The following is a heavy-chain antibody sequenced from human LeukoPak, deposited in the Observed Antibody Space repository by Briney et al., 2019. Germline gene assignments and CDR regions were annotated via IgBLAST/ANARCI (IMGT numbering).Heavy chain of an antibody. CDR1: GFSFSSFA. D-gene: IGHD3-16*01. J-gene: IGHJ4*02. CDR3: AKASWVSSTDAVR. V-gene: IGHV3-23*01. Sequence: GGSLRLSCAASGFSFSSFAMSWVRQGPARGLEWVSSIRGNGATFYADSVKGRFSLSSDSSRNTVYSQMNNLRVEDTAIYYCAKASWVSSTDAVRWGQGTLVTVSS. CDR2: IRGNGAT.